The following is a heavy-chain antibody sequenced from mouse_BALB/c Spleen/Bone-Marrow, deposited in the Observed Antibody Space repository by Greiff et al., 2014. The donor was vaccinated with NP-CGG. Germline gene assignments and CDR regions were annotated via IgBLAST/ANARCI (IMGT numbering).Heavy chain of an antibody. CDR2: IGSGGTYI. V-gene: IGHV5-6*02. CDR3: ARHLLLRSSNTMDY. Sequence: DVMLVESGGDLVKPGGSLKLSCAASGFTFSHYGMSWVRQTPDKRLEWVATIGSGGTYIYYSGSVKGRFTISRDNAKNILYLQMSSLKSEDTAMYYCARHLLLRSSNTMDYWGQGTSVTVSS. CDR1: GFTFSHYG. D-gene: IGHD1-1*01. J-gene: IGHJ4*01.